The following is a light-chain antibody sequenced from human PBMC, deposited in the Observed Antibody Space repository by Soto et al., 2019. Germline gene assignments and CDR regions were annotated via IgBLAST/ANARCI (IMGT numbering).Light chain of an antibody. J-gene: IGKJ1*01. CDR1: QNIFYSSNNKNY. Sequence: IVMTQSPDSLAVSLGERATINCKSSQNIFYSSNNKNYLAWYQQKPGQPPKLLIYWASTRESGVPDRFSGSGSGTDFTLTISSLQAEDVAVYYCQQYYTSPTWTFGQGTKVDI. CDR2: WAS. V-gene: IGKV4-1*01. CDR3: QQYYTSPTWT.